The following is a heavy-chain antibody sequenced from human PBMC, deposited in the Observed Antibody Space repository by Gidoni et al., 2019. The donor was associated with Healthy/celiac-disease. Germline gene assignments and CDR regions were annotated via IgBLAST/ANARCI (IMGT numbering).Heavy chain of an antibody. D-gene: IGHD6-19*01. Sequence: QVQLQESGPGLVKPSATLSLTCTVSGGSVSSCCYYCSWIRQPPGKGLEWIGYIYYSGSTNYNPFLKSRVNISVDTSKNQFSLKLSSVTAADTAVYYCARDLGGQWLVPGYFDYWGQGTLVTVSS. J-gene: IGHJ4*02. CDR3: ARDLGGQWLVPGYFDY. CDR2: IYYSGST. V-gene: IGHV4-61*01. CDR1: GGSVSSCCYY.